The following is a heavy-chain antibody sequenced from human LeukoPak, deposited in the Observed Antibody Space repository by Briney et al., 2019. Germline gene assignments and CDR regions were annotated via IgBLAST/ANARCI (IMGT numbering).Heavy chain of an antibody. CDR3: AGGAHYGMDV. Sequence: GGSLRLSCAASGFTFSVYWLHWVRQAPGKGLVWVSHVNSDGSSTRNADSVKGRFTISRDNAKNTLYLQMNTLRAEDTAVYYCAGGAHYGMDVWGQGTTVTVSS. CDR1: GFTFSVYW. V-gene: IGHV3-74*01. J-gene: IGHJ6*02. CDR2: VNSDGSST.